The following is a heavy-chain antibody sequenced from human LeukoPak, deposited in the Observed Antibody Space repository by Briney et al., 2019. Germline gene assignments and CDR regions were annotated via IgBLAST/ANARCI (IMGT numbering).Heavy chain of an antibody. V-gene: IGHV3-30*04. CDR2: MSFDGSQI. CDR3: AREEYDYALGAFDY. D-gene: IGHD4/OR15-4a*01. CDR1: GFTFSSYA. Sequence: GTPLRLSCAASGFTFSSYAMHWVRQAPGKGLEWVAVMSFDGSQIYYADFVKGRFTISRDNSKSTLYLQMNSLRTEDTAVYYCAREEYDYALGAFDYWGQGTLVTVSS. J-gene: IGHJ4*02.